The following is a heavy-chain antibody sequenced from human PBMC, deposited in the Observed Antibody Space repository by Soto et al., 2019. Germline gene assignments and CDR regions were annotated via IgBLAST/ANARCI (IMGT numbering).Heavy chain of an antibody. J-gene: IGHJ6*02. CDR1: GGTFSSYA. V-gene: IGHV1-69*12. CDR3: ARVNLDGSPHHYYYYGMDV. Sequence: QVQLVQSGAEVKKPGSSVKVSCKASGGTFSSYAISWVRQAPGQGLEWMGGIIPIFGTANYAQKFQGRVTITADESTSTAYMELSSLRSEDTAVYYCARVNLDGSPHHYYYYGMDVWGQGTTVTVSS. CDR2: IIPIFGTA. D-gene: IGHD3-10*01.